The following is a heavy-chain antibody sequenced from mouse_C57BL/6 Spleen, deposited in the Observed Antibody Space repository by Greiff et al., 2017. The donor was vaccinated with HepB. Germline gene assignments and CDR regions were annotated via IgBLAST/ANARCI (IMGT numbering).Heavy chain of an antibody. CDR1: GYTFTSYW. J-gene: IGHJ2*01. V-gene: IGHV1-59*01. CDR3: AREEGSY. CDR2: IDPSDSYT. Sequence: VQLQQPGAELVRPGTSVKLSCKASGYTFTSYWMHWVKQRPGQGLEWIGVIDPSDSYTNYNQKFKGKATLTVDTSSSTAYMQLSSLTSEDSAVYYCAREEGSYWGQGTTLTVSS.